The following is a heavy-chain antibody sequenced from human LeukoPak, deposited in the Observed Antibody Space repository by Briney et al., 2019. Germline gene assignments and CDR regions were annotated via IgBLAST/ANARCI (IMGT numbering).Heavy chain of an antibody. J-gene: IGHJ6*03. CDR1: GGSISSRDYY. CDR3: ARDGQPLGATDPLIDYYYMDV. D-gene: IGHD1-26*01. CDR2: IYFSGNT. V-gene: IGHV4-39*07. Sequence: PSETLSLTCSVSGGSISSRDYYWGWIRQPPGKGLEWIGSIYFSGNTYYMPSLKSRVTMSVDTAKNQFSLRLSSVTAADTAVYYCARDGQPLGATDPLIDYYYMDVWGKGTTVTVSS.